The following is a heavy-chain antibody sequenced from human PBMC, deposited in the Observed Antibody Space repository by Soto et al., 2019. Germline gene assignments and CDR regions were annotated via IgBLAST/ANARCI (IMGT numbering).Heavy chain of an antibody. CDR1: GFTFSGSA. D-gene: IGHD6-6*01. Sequence: GGSLRRSCAASGFTFSGSAMHWVRQASGKGLEWVGRIRSKANSYATAYAASVKGRFTISRDDSKNTAYLQMNSLKTEDTAVYYCTCSSSVDYWGHGTLVTVSS. CDR2: IRSKANSYAT. V-gene: IGHV3-73*01. J-gene: IGHJ4*01. CDR3: TCSSSVDY.